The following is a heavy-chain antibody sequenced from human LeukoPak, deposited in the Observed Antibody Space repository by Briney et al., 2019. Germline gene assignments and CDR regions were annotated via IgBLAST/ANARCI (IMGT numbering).Heavy chain of an antibody. CDR2: INHSGST. V-gene: IGHV4-34*01. CDR3: ARGRIAVAGDFDY. J-gene: IGHJ4*02. Sequence: PSETLSLTCAVYGGSLSGYYWSWIRQPPGKGLEWIGEINHSGSTNYNPSLKSRVTISVDTSKNQFSLKLSSVTAADTAVYYCARGRIAVAGDFDYWGQGTLVTVSS. CDR1: GGSLSGYY. D-gene: IGHD6-19*01.